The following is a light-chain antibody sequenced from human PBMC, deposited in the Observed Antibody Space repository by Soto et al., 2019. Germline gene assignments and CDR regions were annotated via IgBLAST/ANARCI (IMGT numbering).Light chain of an antibody. CDR2: GAS. V-gene: IGKV3-20*01. CDR1: QSVGSD. J-gene: IGKJ3*01. Sequence: EIVMTQSPATLSVSPGERATLSCRASQSVGSDLAWYQQKPGQAPRVLIYGASIRATGIPERFSGGGSGTDFTLTITRLEPEDFAVYYCQQYGSSLFTFGPGTKVDIK. CDR3: QQYGSSLFT.